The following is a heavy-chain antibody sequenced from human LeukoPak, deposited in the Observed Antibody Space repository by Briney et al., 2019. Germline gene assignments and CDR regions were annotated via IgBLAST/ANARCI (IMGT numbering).Heavy chain of an antibody. J-gene: IGHJ4*02. D-gene: IGHD6-13*01. CDR3: VRDLQEQVVQTY. CDR2: ILSNGGST. V-gene: IGHV3-64D*06. Sequence: PGGSLRLSCSASGFTFSSYAMHWVRQAPGKGLEYVSAILSNGGSTYYADSVKGRFTISRDNSKNTLYLQMSSLRTDDTAVYYCVRDLQEQVVQTYWGQGTLVTVSS. CDR1: GFTFSSYA.